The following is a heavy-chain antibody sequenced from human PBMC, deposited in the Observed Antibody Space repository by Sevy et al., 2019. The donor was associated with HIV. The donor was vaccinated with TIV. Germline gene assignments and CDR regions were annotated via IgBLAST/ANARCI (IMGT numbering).Heavy chain of an antibody. J-gene: IGHJ4*02. Sequence: GGSLRLACAASGFTFSKYWMGWVRQAPGKGLEWVANIKQDEGQKNYVDSLKGRFTISGDNAKNSLYLQMNSLRAEDTAVYLCARDDGNYYFHYWGQGTLVTVSS. CDR1: GFTFSKYW. CDR2: IKQDEGQK. V-gene: IGHV3-7*03. CDR3: ARDDGNYYFHY. D-gene: IGHD1-7*01.